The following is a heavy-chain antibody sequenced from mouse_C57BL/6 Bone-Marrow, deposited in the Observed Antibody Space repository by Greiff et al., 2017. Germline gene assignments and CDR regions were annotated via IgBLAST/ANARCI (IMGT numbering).Heavy chain of an antibody. CDR1: GFPITSGYY. CDR3: AGAGYYYGSSYEYFDV. CDR2: ITHSGET. V-gene: IGHV12-3*01. J-gene: IGHJ1*03. D-gene: IGHD1-1*01. Sequence: VQLQQSGPGLVKPSQSLFLTCSITGFPITSGYYWIWIRQSPGKPLEWMGYITHSGETFYNPSLQSPISITRETSKNQFFLQLNSVTTEDTAMYYCAGAGYYYGSSYEYFDVWGTGTTVTVSS.